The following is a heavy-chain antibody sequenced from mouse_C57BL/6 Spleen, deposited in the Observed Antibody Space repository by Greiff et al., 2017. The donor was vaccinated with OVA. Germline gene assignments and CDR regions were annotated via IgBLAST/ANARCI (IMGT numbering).Heavy chain of an antibody. CDR1: GYTFTSYW. Sequence: QVQLQQPGAELVKPGASVKMSCKASGYTFTSYWITWVKQRPGQGLEWIGDIYPGSGSTNYNEKFKSKATLTVDTSSSTAYMQLSSLTSEDSAVYYCARPPITTVVPPYFDYWGQGTTLTVSS. J-gene: IGHJ2*01. V-gene: IGHV1-55*01. CDR2: IYPGSGST. CDR3: ARPPITTVVPPYFDY. D-gene: IGHD1-1*01.